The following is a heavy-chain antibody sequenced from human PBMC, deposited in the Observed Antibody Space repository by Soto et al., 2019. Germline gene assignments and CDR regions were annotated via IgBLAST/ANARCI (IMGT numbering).Heavy chain of an antibody. D-gene: IGHD6-13*01. Sequence: SETLSLTCAVYGGSFSGYYWSWIRQPPGKGLEWIGEINHSGSTNYNPSLKSRVTISVDTSKNQFSLKLSSVTAADTAVYYCARGLGSWYPTSLYYYGMDVWGQGTTVTVSS. CDR3: ARGLGSWYPTSLYYYGMDV. J-gene: IGHJ6*02. V-gene: IGHV4-34*01. CDR1: GGSFSGYY. CDR2: INHSGST.